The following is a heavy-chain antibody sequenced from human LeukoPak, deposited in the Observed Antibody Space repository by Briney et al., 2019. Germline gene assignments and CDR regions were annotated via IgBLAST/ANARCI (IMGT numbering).Heavy chain of an antibody. V-gene: IGHV1-69*13. D-gene: IGHD6-13*01. CDR3: ARAGSYSSSYYYYGMDV. CDR1: GGTFSSYA. J-gene: IGHJ6*02. CDR2: IIPIFGTA. Sequence: SVKVSCRASGGTFSSYAISWVRQAPGQGLEWMGGIIPIFGTANYAQKFQGRVTITADESTSTAYMELSSLRSEDTAVYYCARAGSYSSSYYYYGMDVWGQGTTVTVSS.